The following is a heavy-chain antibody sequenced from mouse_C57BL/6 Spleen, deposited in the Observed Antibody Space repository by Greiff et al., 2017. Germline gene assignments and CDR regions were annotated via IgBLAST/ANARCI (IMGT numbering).Heavy chain of an antibody. D-gene: IGHD2-4*01. V-gene: IGHV1-50*01. CDR3: ARGEDYDAY. J-gene: IGHJ2*01. Sequence: VQLQQPGAELVKPGASVKLSCKASGYTFTSYWMQWVKQRPGQGLEWIGEIDPSDSYTNYNQKFKGKATLTVDTSSSTAYMQHSSLTSEDSAVYYCARGEDYDAYWGQGTTLTVSS. CDR2: IDPSDSYT. CDR1: GYTFTSYW.